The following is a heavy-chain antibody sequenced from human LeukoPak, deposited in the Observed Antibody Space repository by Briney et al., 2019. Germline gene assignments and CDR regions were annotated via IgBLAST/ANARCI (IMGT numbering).Heavy chain of an antibody. CDR3: AREGGDYDILTGEPNAGFFSVKYPKTYYFDY. Sequence: SETLSLTCTVSGGSISSYYWSWIRQPPGKGLEWIGYIYYSGSTNYNPSLKSRVTISVDTSKNQFSLKLSSVTAADTAVYYCAREGGDYDILTGEPNAGFFSVKYPKTYYFDYWGQGTLVTVSS. V-gene: IGHV4-59*01. D-gene: IGHD3-9*01. CDR1: GGSISSYY. CDR2: IYYSGST. J-gene: IGHJ4*02.